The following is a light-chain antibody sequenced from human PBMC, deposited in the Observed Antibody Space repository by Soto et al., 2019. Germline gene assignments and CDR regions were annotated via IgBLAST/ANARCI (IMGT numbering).Light chain of an antibody. CDR3: QQYGSSPYT. CDR1: QSVSSSY. V-gene: IGKV3-20*01. J-gene: IGKJ2*01. CDR2: GAS. Sequence: EIVLTQSPGTLSLSPGERATLSCRASQSVSSSYLAWYQQKPGQAPRLLIYGASSMATGIPDRFSGSGSGTDFTLTISRLEPEDFAVYNCQQYGSSPYTFGHGTKLEIK.